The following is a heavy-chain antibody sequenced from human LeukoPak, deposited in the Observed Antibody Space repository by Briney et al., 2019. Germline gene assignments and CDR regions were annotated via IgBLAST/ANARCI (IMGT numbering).Heavy chain of an antibody. Sequence: ASVKVSCKASRYTFTGYYMHWVRHAPGQGLEWMGRINPNSGGTNYAQKFQGRVTMTRDTSISTAYMELSRLRSDDTAVYYCARVFRGIAAAGSFDYWGQGTLVTVSS. D-gene: IGHD6-13*01. V-gene: IGHV1-2*06. CDR2: INPNSGGT. J-gene: IGHJ4*02. CDR3: ARVFRGIAAAGSFDY. CDR1: RYTFTGYY.